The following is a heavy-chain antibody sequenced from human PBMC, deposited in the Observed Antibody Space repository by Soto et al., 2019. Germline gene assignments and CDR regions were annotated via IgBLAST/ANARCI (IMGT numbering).Heavy chain of an antibody. CDR3: TRDPSIGYCAGGTCYRFDS. Sequence: GGSLRLSCSTSGFIFGDYFMSWFRQAPGKGLEWVSFFRSKAYGGTTEYAASVKGRFTISRDDSKSIAYLQMNSLKTEDTAVYYCTRDPSIGYCAGGTCYRFDSWGQGTQVTVSS. CDR1: GFIFGDYF. CDR2: FRSKAYGGTT. J-gene: IGHJ4*02. D-gene: IGHD2-15*01. V-gene: IGHV3-49*03.